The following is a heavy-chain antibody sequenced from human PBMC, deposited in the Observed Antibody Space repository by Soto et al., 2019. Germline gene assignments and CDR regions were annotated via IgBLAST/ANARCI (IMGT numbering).Heavy chain of an antibody. CDR1: GFIFQNFV. V-gene: IGHV3-23*01. CDR3: AKGGTSHIYGINV. CDR2: IGGTGQYT. D-gene: IGHD2-2*01. Sequence: EVQLLETGGGLGQPGGSLRLSCKASGFIFQNFVINWVRQAPGKGLEWVSIIGGTGQYTFYADSVRGRFTFSRDNSENTVYLEMNSLRAEYRAIYCLAKGGTSHIYGINVWGPGTPVIVTS. J-gene: IGHJ6*02.